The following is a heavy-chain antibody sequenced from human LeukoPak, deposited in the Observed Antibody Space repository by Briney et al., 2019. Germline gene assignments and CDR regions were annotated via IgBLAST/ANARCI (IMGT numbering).Heavy chain of an antibody. Sequence: SETLSLTCAVSGGSISSSSWWSWVRQPPGKGLEWIGEVFHDGSPNYNPSFRGRVTILVDKSKNQFSPNLGSLTAADTAMYYCARDPNIVSAVTLRAFDIWGQGTMVSVSS. V-gene: IGHV4-4*02. J-gene: IGHJ3*02. CDR2: VFHDGSP. CDR1: GGSISSSSW. D-gene: IGHD5/OR15-5a*01. CDR3: ARDPNIVSAVTLRAFDI.